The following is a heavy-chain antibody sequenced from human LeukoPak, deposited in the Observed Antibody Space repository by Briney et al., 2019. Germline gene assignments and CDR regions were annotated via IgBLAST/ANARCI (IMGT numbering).Heavy chain of an antibody. V-gene: IGHV3-7*01. D-gene: IGHD6-13*01. J-gene: IGHJ6*02. Sequence: GGSLRLSCAASGFTFSRYWMSWVRQAPGKGLEWVANIQQDGSEKNYVDSVKGRFTISRDNAKNSLYLQMNSLRAEDTAVYYCARDSLAAAAPGSGYGMDVWGQGTTVTVSS. CDR3: ARDSLAAAAPGSGYGMDV. CDR2: IQQDGSEK. CDR1: GFTFSRYW.